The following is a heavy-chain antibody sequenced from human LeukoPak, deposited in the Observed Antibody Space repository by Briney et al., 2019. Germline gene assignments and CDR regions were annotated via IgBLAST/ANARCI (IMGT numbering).Heavy chain of an antibody. CDR3: ARDDGYYDFWSGSRWFDP. V-gene: IGHV1-69*04. Sequence: SVKVSCKASGGTFSSYTISWVRQAPGQGLEWMGRIIPILGIANYAQKFQGRVTITADKTTSTAYMELSSLRSEDTAVYYCARDDGYYDFWSGSRWFDPWGQGTLVTVSS. CDR1: GGTFSSYT. D-gene: IGHD3-3*01. J-gene: IGHJ5*02. CDR2: IIPILGIA.